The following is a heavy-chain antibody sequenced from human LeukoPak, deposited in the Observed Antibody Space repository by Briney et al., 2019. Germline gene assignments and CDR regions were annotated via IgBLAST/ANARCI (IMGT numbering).Heavy chain of an antibody. CDR3: ASSPIGSYWGVFYY. V-gene: IGHV3-48*03. J-gene: IGHJ4*02. CDR1: GFTFSSYE. CDR2: ISSSGSIV. Sequence: GSLRLSCAASGFTFSSYEMDWVRQAPGKGLDWVSYISSSGSIVNYADSVKGRFTISRVNPMNSLYVHIRSNRTAGAGVQYCASSPIGSYWGVFYYWGQGTLVTVSS. D-gene: IGHD1-26*01.